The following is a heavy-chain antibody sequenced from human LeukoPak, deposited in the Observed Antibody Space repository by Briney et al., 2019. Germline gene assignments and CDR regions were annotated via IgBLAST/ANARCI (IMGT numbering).Heavy chain of an antibody. D-gene: IGHD4-23*01. CDR2: ISSGTSTI. J-gene: IGHJ5*02. CDR3: ARGVTYYGGGWFDP. CDR1: GFTFSSSA. V-gene: IGHV3-48*04. Sequence: GGSLRLSCAASGFTFSSSAMNWVRQAPGKGLEWVSYISSGTSTIYYADSVKGRFTISRDNAKNSLYLQMNSLRAEDTAVYYCARGVTYYGGGWFDPWGQGTLVTVSS.